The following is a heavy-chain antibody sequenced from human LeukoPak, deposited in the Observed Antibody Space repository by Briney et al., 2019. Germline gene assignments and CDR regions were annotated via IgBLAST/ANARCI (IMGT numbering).Heavy chain of an antibody. D-gene: IGHD5-12*01. CDR2: IYYSGKN. V-gene: IGHV4-59*01. CDR3: AWYSGYESYNRFGP. CDR1: GGSISSYY. Sequence: TSETLSLTCTVSGGSISSYYWTWIRQPPGKGLEWVGYIYYSGKNNYNHSLKSRVTISVDTSKNQFSLKMSSVTAADTAVYYCAWYSGYESYNRFGPWGQGTLVTVSS. J-gene: IGHJ5*02.